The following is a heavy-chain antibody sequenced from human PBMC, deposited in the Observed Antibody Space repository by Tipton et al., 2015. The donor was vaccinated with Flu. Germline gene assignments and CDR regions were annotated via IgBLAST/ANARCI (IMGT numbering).Heavy chain of an antibody. CDR2: IYYSGTT. Sequence: TLSLTCTVSGGSISNYDYYWVWIRQPPGKGLEWIASIYYSGTTYYNPSLKSRVTISVDTSKNQFSLKVNSVTAADTAVYYCATPALYYYYSGLDVWGRGTTVTVSS. J-gene: IGHJ6*02. CDR1: GGSISNYDYY. D-gene: IGHD2/OR15-2a*01. CDR3: ATPALYYYYSGLDV. V-gene: IGHV4-39*01.